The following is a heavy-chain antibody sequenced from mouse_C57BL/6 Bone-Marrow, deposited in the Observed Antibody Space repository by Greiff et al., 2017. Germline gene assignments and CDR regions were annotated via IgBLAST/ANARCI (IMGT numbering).Heavy chain of an antibody. Sequence: QVQLKQSGPGLVQPSQSLSITCTVSGFSLTSYGVHWVRQSPGKGLEWLGVIWSGGSTDYNAAFISRLSISKDNSKSQVFFKMNSLQADDTAIYCCARVWRFAYWGQGTLVTVSA. CDR2: IWSGGST. CDR1: GFSLTSYG. CDR3: ARVWRFAY. V-gene: IGHV2-2*01. J-gene: IGHJ3*01.